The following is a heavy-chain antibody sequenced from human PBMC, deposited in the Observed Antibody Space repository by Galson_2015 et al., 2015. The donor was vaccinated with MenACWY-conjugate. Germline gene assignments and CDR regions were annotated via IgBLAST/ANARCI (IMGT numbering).Heavy chain of an antibody. CDR3: ARDSSSWFRGTLFDP. D-gene: IGHD6-13*01. Sequence: SVKVSCKASGYTFTSYYMHWVRQAPGQGLEWMGIINPSGGSTNYAQKFQGRVTMTRDTSTSTVYMELGSLRSEDTAVYYCARDSSSWFRGTLFDPWGQGTLVTVSS. CDR1: GYTFTSYY. V-gene: IGHV1-46*03. J-gene: IGHJ5*02. CDR2: INPSGGST.